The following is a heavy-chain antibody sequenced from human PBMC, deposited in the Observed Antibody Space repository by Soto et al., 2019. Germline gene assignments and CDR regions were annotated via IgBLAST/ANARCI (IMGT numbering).Heavy chain of an antibody. CDR2: INPRGGST. CDR1: GYTFTSYY. Sequence: ASVKVSCKASGYTFTSYYMHWVRQAPGQGLERMGIINPRGGSTSYAQKFQGRVTMTRDTSTSTVYMELSSLRSEDTAVYYCARDPRREGAWIDYWGQGTLVTVSS. V-gene: IGHV1-46*01. CDR3: ARDPRREGAWIDY. D-gene: IGHD1-1*01. J-gene: IGHJ4*02.